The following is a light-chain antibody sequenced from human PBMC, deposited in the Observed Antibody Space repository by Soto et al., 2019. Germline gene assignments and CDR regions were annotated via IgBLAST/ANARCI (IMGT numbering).Light chain of an antibody. V-gene: IGLV2-14*03. J-gene: IGLJ1*01. Sequence: LTQPASVSGSPGQSITISCTGTSSDVGGFNSVSWYQLRPGTAPKLILYDVVDRPSGVSYRFSGSKSGNTASLIISGLQAADEADYFCSSYTSTMTNVFGSGTKVTVL. CDR3: SSYTSTMTNV. CDR2: DVV. CDR1: SSDVGGFNS.